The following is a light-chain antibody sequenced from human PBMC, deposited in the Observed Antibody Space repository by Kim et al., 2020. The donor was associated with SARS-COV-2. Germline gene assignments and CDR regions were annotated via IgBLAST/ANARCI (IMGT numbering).Light chain of an antibody. J-gene: IGKJ2*01. CDR1: QDISYY. Sequence: DIQMTQSPSSLSASVGDTVTITCRASQDISYYLAWFQQKPGKAHKSLIYAASSLQSGAPSKFSGSGSGTDFTLTISSMQPEDFASYYCQQYYTYPYTFGQGTKLEI. CDR3: QQYYTYPYT. V-gene: IGKV1-16*02. CDR2: AAS.